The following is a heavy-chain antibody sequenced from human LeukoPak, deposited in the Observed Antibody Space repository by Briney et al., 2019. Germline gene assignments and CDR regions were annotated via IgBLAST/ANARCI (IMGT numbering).Heavy chain of an antibody. Sequence: GGSLRLSCAASGFTLSDYSMNWVRQAPGKGLEWVSSISSSSRYIFYADSVKGRFTISRDIAKNSLYLQMNSLRAEDTAVYYCTRVGYGSGSSPNYYCYGMDVWGQGTTVTVSS. CDR1: GFTLSDYS. CDR2: ISSSSRYI. D-gene: IGHD3-10*01. J-gene: IGHJ6*02. V-gene: IGHV3-21*01. CDR3: TRVGYGSGSSPNYYCYGMDV.